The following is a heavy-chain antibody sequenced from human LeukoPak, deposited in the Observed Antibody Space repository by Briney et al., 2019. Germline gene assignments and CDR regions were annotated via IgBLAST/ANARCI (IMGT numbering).Heavy chain of an antibody. V-gene: IGHV1-18*01. J-gene: IGHJ5*02. CDR1: GYTFTTYG. CDR2: ISGYNGDT. D-gene: IGHD4-11*01. CDR3: ARNMVTITTMRYFDP. Sequence: ASVKVSCKASGYTFTTYGISWVRQAPGQGLEWMGWISGYNGDTNYAQNFQGRVTMTTDTSTSTAYMELRSLRSDDTAVYYCARNMVTITTMRYFDPWGQGTLVTVSS.